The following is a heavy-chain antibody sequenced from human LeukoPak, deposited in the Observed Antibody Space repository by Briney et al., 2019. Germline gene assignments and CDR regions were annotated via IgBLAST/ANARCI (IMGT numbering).Heavy chain of an antibody. D-gene: IGHD5-12*01. Sequence: SQTLSLTCDISGDSVSSHSAAWNWIRQSPSGGLEWLGGIYYRSKWYYDYALSVKSRITVTPDTSENQFSLQLNSVILEDTAVYYCARGGSGQEYYGMDVWGQGTTVIVSS. CDR3: ARGGSGQEYYGMDV. V-gene: IGHV6-1*01. CDR2: IYYRSKWYY. J-gene: IGHJ6*02. CDR1: GDSVSSHSAA.